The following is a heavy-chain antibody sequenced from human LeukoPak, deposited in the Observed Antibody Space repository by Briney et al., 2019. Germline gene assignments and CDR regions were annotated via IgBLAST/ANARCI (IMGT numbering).Heavy chain of an antibody. V-gene: IGHV1-46*01. CDR3: ARDTGGIAGNWFDP. Sequence: ASVTVSFTASGYTFTIYYMHWVRQAPGQGLEGMGIINPSGGSTSYAQKFQGRVTMTRDTSTSTVYMELSSLRSEDTAVYYCARDTGGIAGNWFDPWGQGTLVTVSS. CDR2: INPSGGST. D-gene: IGHD6-13*01. CDR1: GYTFTIYY. J-gene: IGHJ5*02.